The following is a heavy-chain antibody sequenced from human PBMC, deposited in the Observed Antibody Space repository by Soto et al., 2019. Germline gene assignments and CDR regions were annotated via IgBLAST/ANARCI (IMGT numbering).Heavy chain of an antibody. Sequence: QVQLVQSGAEVKKPGSSVKVSCKASGGTFSSYAISWVRQAPGQGLEWMGGIIPIFGTANYAQKFQGRVTITADESTSTAYMELSSLRSEDTAVYYCARGSTSWSFRLGVTYGMDVWGQGTTVTVSS. V-gene: IGHV1-69*01. CDR3: ARGSTSWSFRLGVTYGMDV. CDR1: GGTFSSYA. CDR2: IIPIFGTA. D-gene: IGHD2-2*01. J-gene: IGHJ6*02.